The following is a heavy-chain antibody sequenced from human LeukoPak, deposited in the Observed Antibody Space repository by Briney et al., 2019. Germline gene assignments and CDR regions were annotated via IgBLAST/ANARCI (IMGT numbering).Heavy chain of an antibody. D-gene: IGHD3-10*01. CDR1: GFTFSSYA. CDR2: ISGSGSST. V-gene: IGHV3-23*01. Sequence: GGSLRLSCAASGFTFSSYAMSWVRQAPGKGLEWVSAISGSGSSTYYADSVKGRFTISRDNSKNTLYLQMNSLRAEDTAVYYCAKPPAPFGFYFDYWGQGTLVTVSS. J-gene: IGHJ4*02. CDR3: AKPPAPFGFYFDY.